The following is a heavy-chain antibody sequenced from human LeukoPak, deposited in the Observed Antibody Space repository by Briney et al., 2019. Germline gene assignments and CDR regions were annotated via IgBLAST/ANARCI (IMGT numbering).Heavy chain of an antibody. J-gene: IGHJ4*02. D-gene: IGHD2-8*01. V-gene: IGHV3-74*01. Sequence: QPGGSLRLSCAASGFTLSSYWMRWVRQAPGKGLVWVSHINIDGSNTRYADSVKGRFTISRDNAENALYLQMNSLRVDDTAVYYCATSCTFDYWGQGTLVTVSS. CDR3: ATSCTFDY. CDR1: GFTLSSYW. CDR2: INIDGSNT.